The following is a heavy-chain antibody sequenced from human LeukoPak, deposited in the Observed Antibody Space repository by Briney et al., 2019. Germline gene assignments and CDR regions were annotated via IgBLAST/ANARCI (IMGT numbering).Heavy chain of an antibody. Sequence: SEALSLTCTVSGGSISSSSYYWSWIRQPAGKGLEWIGRIYIRGSTNYNPSLKSRVTISEDTSQNQFSLKLSSVTAADTAVYYCARGLLTPSDIWGQGTMVTVSS. CDR1: GGSISSSSYY. CDR3: ARGLLTPSDI. CDR2: IYIRGST. V-gene: IGHV4-61*02. J-gene: IGHJ3*02.